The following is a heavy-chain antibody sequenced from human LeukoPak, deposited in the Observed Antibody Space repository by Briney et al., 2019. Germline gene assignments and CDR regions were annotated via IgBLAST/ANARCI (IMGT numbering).Heavy chain of an antibody. CDR1: EFTFSNFA. CDR3: AKDLLQTFFFDSSGYYSGAFGM. V-gene: IGHV3-23*01. CDR2: ISGSGDNT. J-gene: IGHJ3*02. D-gene: IGHD3-22*01. Sequence: PGGSLRLSCAASEFTFSNFAMSWVRQAPGKGLEWASTISGSGDNTYYADSVKGRFTISRDNSKNTLSLHMNTLRAEDTAVYYCAKDLLQTFFFDSSGYYSGAFGMWGQGTMVTVSP.